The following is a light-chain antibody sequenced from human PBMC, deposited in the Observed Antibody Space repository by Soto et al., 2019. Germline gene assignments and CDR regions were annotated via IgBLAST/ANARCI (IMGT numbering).Light chain of an antibody. Sequence: QSALTQPPSASGSPGQSVTISCTGSSSDVGHPNFVSWYQQHPGKGPKLIIYEVSKRPSGVPDRFSGSKSGNTASLSVSGLQDEDEADYFCNAQADNGKHVFGTGTKVTVL. CDR2: EVS. J-gene: IGLJ1*01. CDR3: NAQADNGKHV. CDR1: SSDVGHPNF. V-gene: IGLV2-8*01.